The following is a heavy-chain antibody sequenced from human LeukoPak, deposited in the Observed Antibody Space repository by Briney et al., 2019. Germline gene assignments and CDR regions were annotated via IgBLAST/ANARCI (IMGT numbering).Heavy chain of an antibody. J-gene: IGHJ3*02. D-gene: IGHD5-12*01. CDR2: ILGSGGST. CDR3: AKWDSGYGASDAFDI. V-gene: IGHV3-23*01. CDR1: GFTFSSYA. Sequence: PGGSLRLSCAASGFTFSSYAMAWVRQAPGKGLEWVSHILGSGGSTYYADSVKGRFTISRDNSKNTLYLKMNSLRAEDTAVYYCAKWDSGYGASDAFDIWGQGTMVTVSS.